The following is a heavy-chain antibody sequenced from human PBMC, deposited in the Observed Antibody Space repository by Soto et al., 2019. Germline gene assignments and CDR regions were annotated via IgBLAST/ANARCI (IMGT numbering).Heavy chain of an antibody. CDR2: IYPGDSDT. J-gene: IGHJ4*02. V-gene: IGHV5-51*01. CDR1: GYSFTSYW. Sequence: RGESLKISCKGSGYSFTSYWIGWVRQIPGKGREWMGIIYPGDSDTRYSPSFQGQVTISADKSISTAYLQWSSLKASDTAMYYCARLETGTSKMAFDYWGQGTLVTVSS. D-gene: IGHD1-7*01. CDR3: ARLETGTSKMAFDY.